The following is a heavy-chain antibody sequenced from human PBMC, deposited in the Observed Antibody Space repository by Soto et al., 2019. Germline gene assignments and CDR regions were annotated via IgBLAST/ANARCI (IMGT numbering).Heavy chain of an antibody. V-gene: IGHV1-69*02. J-gene: IGHJ4*02. CDR2: IIPILGIA. D-gene: IGHD3-16*01. CDR3: AGQGKSPGRGDY. Sequence: QVQLVKSGAEVKKPGSSVKVSCKASGGTFSSYTISWVRQAPRHGLEWMGRIIPILGIANYAQKFQGRVTITADKSTSTAYMELSSLRSEDTAVYYCAGQGKSPGRGDYWGQGTLVTVSS. CDR1: GGTFSSYT.